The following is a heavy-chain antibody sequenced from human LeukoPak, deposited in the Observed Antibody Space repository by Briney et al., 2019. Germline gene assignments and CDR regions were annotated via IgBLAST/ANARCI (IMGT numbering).Heavy chain of an antibody. CDR2: INSDGRDT. CDR3: ARESTHGDCPRDY. CDR1: GFTLSNYW. Sequence: RGSLRLSCAASGFTLSNYWMPWVRPAPGKGLVWVALINSDGRDTRYANSVKGRFAISRDNASNTLYLQMNSLRAEDTAFYYCARESTHGDCPRDYWGQGTLVTASS. J-gene: IGHJ4*02. V-gene: IGHV3-74*01. D-gene: IGHD2-21*02.